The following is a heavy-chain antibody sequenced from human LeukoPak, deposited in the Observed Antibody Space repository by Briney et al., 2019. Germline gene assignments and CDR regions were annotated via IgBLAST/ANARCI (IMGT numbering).Heavy chain of an antibody. J-gene: IGHJ4*02. V-gene: IGHV4-59*01. D-gene: IGHD2-15*01. CDR2: IYYSGST. CDR3: ARDLGYCSGGSCYSAGYFDY. CDR1: GDSISSYY. Sequence: SETLSLTCTVSGDSISSYYWSWVRQPPGKGLEWVGYIYYSGSTNYNPSLKSRVTISVDTSKNQFSLKLSSVTAADTAVYYCARDLGYCSGGSCYSAGYFDYWGQGTLVTVSS.